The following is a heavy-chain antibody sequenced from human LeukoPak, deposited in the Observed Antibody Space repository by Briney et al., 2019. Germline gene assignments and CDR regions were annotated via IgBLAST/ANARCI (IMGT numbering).Heavy chain of an antibody. CDR1: GFTFSSYW. J-gene: IGHJ4*02. D-gene: IGHD3-22*01. V-gene: IGHV3-7*01. CDR3: ARGQRGLFYDSHGNFDY. CDR2: IKQDGSEK. Sequence: HPGGSLRLSCAASGFTFSSYWMSWVRQAPGKGLEWVSNIKQDGSEKYYVDSVKGRFTISRDNAKNSLYLQMNSLRAEDTAVYYCARGQRGLFYDSHGNFDYWGQGTLVTVSS.